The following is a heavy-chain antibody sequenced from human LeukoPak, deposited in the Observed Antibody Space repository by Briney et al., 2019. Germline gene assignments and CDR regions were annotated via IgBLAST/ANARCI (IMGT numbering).Heavy chain of an antibody. J-gene: IGHJ4*02. D-gene: IGHD3-9*01. Sequence: GGSLRLSCAASGFTFSGYSMNWVRQAPGKGLEWVSYISSSSSTIYYADSVKGRFTISRDNAKNSLYLQMNSLRDEDTAVYYCARGVRYFDPYYFDYWGQGTLVTVSS. V-gene: IGHV3-48*02. CDR1: GFTFSGYS. CDR3: ARGVRYFDPYYFDY. CDR2: ISSSSSTI.